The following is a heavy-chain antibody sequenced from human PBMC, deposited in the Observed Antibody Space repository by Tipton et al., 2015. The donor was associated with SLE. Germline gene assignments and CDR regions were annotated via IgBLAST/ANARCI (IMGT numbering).Heavy chain of an antibody. V-gene: IGHV4-59*08. CDR2: VYYSGST. D-gene: IGHD6-13*01. CDR3: ARHRMMDSSSWAYYFDY. J-gene: IGHJ4*02. CDR1: GGSISSYY. Sequence: TLSLTCTVSGGSISSYYWSWIRQPPGKGLEWIGYVYYSGSTNYNPSLKSRVTMSIDTSKNQFSLKLRSVTAADTAVYYCARHRMMDSSSWAYYFDYWGQGTLVTVSS.